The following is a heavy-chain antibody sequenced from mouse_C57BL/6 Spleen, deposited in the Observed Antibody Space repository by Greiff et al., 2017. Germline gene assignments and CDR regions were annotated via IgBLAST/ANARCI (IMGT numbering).Heavy chain of an antibody. CDR2: IDPSDSYT. CDR3: ARKDLLYAMDD. V-gene: IGHV1-59*01. Sequence: QVQLQQPGAELVRPGTSVKLSCKASGYTFTSYWMHWVKQRPGQGLEWIGVIDPSDSYTNYNQKFKGKATLTVDTSSSTAYMQLSSLTSEDSAVYYCARKDLLYAMDDWGQGTSVTVSS. CDR1: GYTFTSYW. J-gene: IGHJ4*01.